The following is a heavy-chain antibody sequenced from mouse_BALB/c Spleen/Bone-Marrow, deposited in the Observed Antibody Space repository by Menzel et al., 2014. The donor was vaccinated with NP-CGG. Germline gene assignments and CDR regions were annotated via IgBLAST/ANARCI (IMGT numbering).Heavy chain of an antibody. CDR2: ILPGSGTS. D-gene: IGHD2-1*01. J-gene: IGHJ3*01. Sequence: QVHVKQSGAELMKPGASVKISCKATGYTFSSYWIEWVKLRPGHGLEWIGEILPGSGTSNYNMKFKGKATFTADTSSNTAYMQLSSLTSEDSAVYYCARVHIYGNYDSFAYRGQGTLGTVSA. V-gene: IGHV1-9*01. CDR1: GYTFSSYW. CDR3: ARVHIYGNYDSFAY.